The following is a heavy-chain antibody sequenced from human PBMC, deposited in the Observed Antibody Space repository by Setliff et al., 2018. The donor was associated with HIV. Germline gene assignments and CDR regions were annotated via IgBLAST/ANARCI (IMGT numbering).Heavy chain of an antibody. Sequence: PSETLSLTCTVSGGSISSGIYYWSWIRQPAGKGLEWIGRIYTGGSTNYNPSLKSRVTISVDTSKNQFSLKLSSVTAADTAVYYCARGEYYFDYWGQGTLVTVSS. J-gene: IGHJ4*02. CDR3: ARGEYYFDY. CDR2: IYTGGST. CDR1: GGSISSGIYY. V-gene: IGHV4-61*02.